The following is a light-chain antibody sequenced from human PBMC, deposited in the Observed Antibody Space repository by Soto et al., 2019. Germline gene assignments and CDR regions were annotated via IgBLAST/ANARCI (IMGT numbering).Light chain of an antibody. V-gene: IGLV2-14*03. J-gene: IGLJ1*01. CDR1: GSDVGGYNY. Sequence: QSVLTQPASVSGSPGQSITISCTGTGSDVGGYNYVSWFQQHPDKAPKLMIYDVSNRPSGVSDRFSGSKSGNTASLTISGLQAEDEADYYCNSYTTSGTHVFGTGTKVT. CDR3: NSYTTSGTHV. CDR2: DVS.